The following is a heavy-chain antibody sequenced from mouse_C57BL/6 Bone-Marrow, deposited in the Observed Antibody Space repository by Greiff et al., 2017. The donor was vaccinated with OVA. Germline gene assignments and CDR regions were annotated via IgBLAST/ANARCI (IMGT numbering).Heavy chain of an antibody. CDR3: ARFSYGSRAMDY. CDR2: IHPNSGST. D-gene: IGHD1-1*01. CDR1: GYTFTSYW. Sequence: VQLQQPGAELVKPGASVKMSCKASGYTFTSYWMHWVKQRPGQGLEWIGMIHPNSGSTNYNEKFKSKATLTVDKSSSTAYMQLSSLTSEDSAVYYCARFSYGSRAMDYWGQGTSVTVSS. J-gene: IGHJ4*01. V-gene: IGHV1-64*01.